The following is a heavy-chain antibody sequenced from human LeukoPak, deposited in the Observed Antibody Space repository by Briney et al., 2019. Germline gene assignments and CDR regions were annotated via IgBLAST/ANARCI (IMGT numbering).Heavy chain of an antibody. V-gene: IGHV3-66*01. Sequence: GGSLRLSCAASGFTVSSNYMSWVRQAPGKGLEWVSVIYSGGSTYYADSVKGRFTISRDNSKNTLYLQMNSLRAEDTAVYYCARDQGSGYGDRYYYYGMDVWGQGTTVTVSS. CDR3: ARDQGSGYGDRYYYYGMDV. CDR2: IYSGGST. D-gene: IGHD5-12*01. J-gene: IGHJ6*02. CDR1: GFTVSSNY.